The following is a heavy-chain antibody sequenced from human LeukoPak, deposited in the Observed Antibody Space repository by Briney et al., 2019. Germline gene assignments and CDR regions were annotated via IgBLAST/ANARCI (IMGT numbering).Heavy chain of an antibody. V-gene: IGHV3-13*04. Sequence: GGSLRLSCAASGFTFSSYDMHWVRQGTGKGLEWVSAIGTAGDTYYPGSVKGRFSTSRENAKNSLYLQMNSLRVGDTAVYYCARGRGWGTFDIWGQGTMVTVSS. CDR2: IGTAGDT. CDR1: GFTFSSYD. J-gene: IGHJ3*02. CDR3: ARGRGWGTFDI. D-gene: IGHD3-10*01.